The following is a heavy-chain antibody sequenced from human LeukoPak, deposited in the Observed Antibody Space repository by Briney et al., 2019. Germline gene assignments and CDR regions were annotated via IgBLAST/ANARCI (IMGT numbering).Heavy chain of an antibody. J-gene: IGHJ4*02. CDR3: AKPHTAMVIGYYFDY. CDR1: GFTFTRYG. V-gene: IGHV3-23*01. D-gene: IGHD5-18*01. Sequence: GGSLRLSCAASGFTFTRYGMNWVRQAPGKGLEWASGISPSGGTTYYADSVKGRFTISRDNSKNTVHLQMNTLRAEDTAVYYCAKPHTAMVIGYYFDYWGQGILVTVSS. CDR2: ISPSGGTT.